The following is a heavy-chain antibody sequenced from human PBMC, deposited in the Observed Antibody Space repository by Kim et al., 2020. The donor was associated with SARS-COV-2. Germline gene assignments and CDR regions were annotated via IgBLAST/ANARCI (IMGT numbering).Heavy chain of an antibody. CDR3: AKVKTNDYGKQAGFDP. D-gene: IGHD4-17*01. CDR2: ISYDGSNK. CDR1: GFTFSSYG. V-gene: IGHV3-30*18. Sequence: GGSLRLSCAASGFTFSSYGMHWVRQAPGKGLEWVAVISYDGSNKYYADSVKGRFTISRDNSKNTLYLQMNSLRAEDTAVYYCAKVKTNDYGKQAGFDPWGQGTLVTVSS. J-gene: IGHJ5*02.